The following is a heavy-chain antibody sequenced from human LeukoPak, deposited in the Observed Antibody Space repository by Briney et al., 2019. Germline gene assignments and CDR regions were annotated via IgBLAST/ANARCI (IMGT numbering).Heavy chain of an antibody. CDR2: MNIDGSEK. CDR3: ARDPVEWELLLDY. D-gene: IGHD1-26*01. CDR1: GFTFSNYV. Sequence: GGSLRLSCAASGFTFSNYVMNWVRQAPGKGLEWVANMNIDGSEKYYADSVKGRFSISRDNARNSVYLQMASLRVEDTAVYYCARDPVEWELLLDYWGQGTLVTVSS. V-gene: IGHV3-7*01. J-gene: IGHJ4*02.